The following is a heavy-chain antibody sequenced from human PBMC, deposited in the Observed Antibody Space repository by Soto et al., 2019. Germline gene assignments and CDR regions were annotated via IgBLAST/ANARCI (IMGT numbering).Heavy chain of an antibody. D-gene: IGHD3-22*01. CDR3: ARDGAKSGYYDSSGYIDY. CDR2: IYHSGST. V-gene: IGHV4-4*02. Sequence: QVQLQASGPGLVKPSGTLSLTCAVSGVSISSSNWWSCVRQPPGKGLERIGEIYHSGSTNYNPSLKSRVTISVDKSKNQFSLKLSSVTAADTAVYYCARDGAKSGYYDSSGYIDYWGQGTLVTVSS. J-gene: IGHJ4*02. CDR1: GVSISSSNW.